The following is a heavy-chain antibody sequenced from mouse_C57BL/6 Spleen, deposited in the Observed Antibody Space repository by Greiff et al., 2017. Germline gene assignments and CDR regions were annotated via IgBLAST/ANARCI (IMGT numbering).Heavy chain of an antibody. J-gene: IGHJ2*01. CDR2: IDPENGDT. V-gene: IGHV14-4*01. CDR3: TTGDYGNPFDY. D-gene: IGHD2-1*01. Sequence: QLQQSGAELVRPGASVKLSCTASGFNIKDDYMHWVKQRPEQGLEWIGWIDPENGDTEYASKFQGKATITADTSSNTAYLQLSSLTSEDTAVYYCTTGDYGNPFDYWGQGTTLTVSS. CDR1: GFNIKDDY.